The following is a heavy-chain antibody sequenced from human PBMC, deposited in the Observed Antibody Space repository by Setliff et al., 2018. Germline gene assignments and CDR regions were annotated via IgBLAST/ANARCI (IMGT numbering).Heavy chain of an antibody. Sequence: LSLTCTVSGASISSGTYYWAWIRQPPGKGLEFIGYVYYSGTANYSPSLRSRLTISVDTSKNQFSLKLRSVTAADTAVYYCARGGTFRYFDFWGQGAQVTVSS. J-gene: IGHJ4*02. CDR2: VYYSGTA. D-gene: IGHD5-12*01. V-gene: IGHV4-61*01. CDR1: GASISSGTYY. CDR3: ARGGTFRYFDF.